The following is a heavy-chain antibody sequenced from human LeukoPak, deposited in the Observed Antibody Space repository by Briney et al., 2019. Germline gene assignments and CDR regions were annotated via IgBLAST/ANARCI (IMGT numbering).Heavy chain of an antibody. V-gene: IGHV3-23*01. Sequence: GGSLRLSCAASGFTFSSYAMSWVRQAPGKGLEWISAISGSGGSTYYADSVKGRFTISRDNSKNTLYLQMNSLRAEDTAVYYCAKGDDDSSGYSDYWGQGTLVTVSS. CDR3: AKGDDDSSGYSDY. CDR1: GFTFSSYA. J-gene: IGHJ4*02. D-gene: IGHD3-22*01. CDR2: ISGSGGST.